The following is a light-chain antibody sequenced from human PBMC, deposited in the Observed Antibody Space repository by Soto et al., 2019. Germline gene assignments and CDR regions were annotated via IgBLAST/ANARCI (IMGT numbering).Light chain of an antibody. CDR3: QQYNNGLRP. CDR2: GAS. J-gene: IGKJ5*01. CDR1: QSVSSN. Sequence: EIVMTQSPATLYVSPGERATLSCRASQSVSSNLAWYQQKPGQAPRLLIYGASTRATGIPARFSGSGSGTEFTLTIRSLQSEDFAVYYCQQYNNGLRPVGQGTRLEIK. V-gene: IGKV3-15*01.